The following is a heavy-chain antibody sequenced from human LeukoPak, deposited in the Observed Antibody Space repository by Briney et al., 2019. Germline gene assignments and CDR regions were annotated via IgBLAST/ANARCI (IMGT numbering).Heavy chain of an antibody. CDR2: ISYSGST. Sequence: SETLSLTCTVSGGSISRYYWSWIRQPPGNGLKWIGYISYSGSTNYNPSLKSRVTISVDTSKNQFSLKLNSMTATDTAVYYCARHSGSYYDNYDYWGQGTLVTVSS. J-gene: IGHJ4*02. CDR3: ARHSGSYYDNYDY. V-gene: IGHV4-59*08. CDR1: GGSISRYY. D-gene: IGHD1-26*01.